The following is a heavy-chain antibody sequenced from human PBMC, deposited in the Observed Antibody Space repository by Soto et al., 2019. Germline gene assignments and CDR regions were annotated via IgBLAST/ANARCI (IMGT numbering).Heavy chain of an antibody. Sequence: EVQVVESGGGLVQPGGSLGLSCEGSGFTFSSAWMTWVRQAPGKGLEWVANIKQDGSDKYYVDSVKGRFTISRDNAKNSLYLQMNSPRAEDTAVYYCARGGGAIDYWGQGTLVVVSS. D-gene: IGHD3-3*01. V-gene: IGHV3-7*01. CDR3: ARGGGAIDY. J-gene: IGHJ4*02. CDR1: GFTFSSAW. CDR2: IKQDGSDK.